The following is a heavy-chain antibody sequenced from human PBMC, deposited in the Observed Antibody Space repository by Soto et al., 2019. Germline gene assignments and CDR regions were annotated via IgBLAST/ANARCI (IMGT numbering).Heavy chain of an antibody. Sequence: EVQLVESGGGLVQPGGSLRLSCAASGFTFSSYAMHWVRQAPGKGLEYVSAISSNGGSTHYANSVKGRFTISRDNSKNTLYLQMGSLRAEDMAVYYCARLNPRAAAFDYWGQGTLVTVSS. D-gene: IGHD6-13*01. J-gene: IGHJ4*02. V-gene: IGHV3-64*01. CDR3: ARLNPRAAAFDY. CDR1: GFTFSSYA. CDR2: ISSNGGST.